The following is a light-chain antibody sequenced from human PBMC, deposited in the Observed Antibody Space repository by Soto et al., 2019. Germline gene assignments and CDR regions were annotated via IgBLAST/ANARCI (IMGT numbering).Light chain of an antibody. CDR3: QQYEELPLT. J-gene: IGKJ4*01. CDR1: QRIANY. Sequence: DVQLTQSPSTLSASVGDRVAITCQASQRIANYLNWFQFRQGKAPQLLISDASHLEPGVPSRFSGERSGSDFTLIINNLQPEDFATYYCQQYEELPLTFGGGTKVDIK. V-gene: IGKV1-33*01. CDR2: DAS.